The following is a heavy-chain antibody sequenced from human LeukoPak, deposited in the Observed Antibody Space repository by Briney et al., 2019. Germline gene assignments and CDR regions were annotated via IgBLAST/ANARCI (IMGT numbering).Heavy chain of an antibody. CDR2: IYWDDDK. V-gene: IGHV2-5*02. CDR3: AHSQSTKYCCGGSCCKDGFDY. Sequence: VSGPTLVKPTQTLTLTCTFSGFSLSTSGVGVGWIRQPPGKALEWLALIYWDDDKRYSPSLKSRLTITKDTSKNQVVLTMTNMDPVDTATYYCAHSQSTKYCCGGSCCKDGFDYWGQGTLVTVSS. D-gene: IGHD2-15*01. CDR1: GFSLSTSGVG. J-gene: IGHJ4*02.